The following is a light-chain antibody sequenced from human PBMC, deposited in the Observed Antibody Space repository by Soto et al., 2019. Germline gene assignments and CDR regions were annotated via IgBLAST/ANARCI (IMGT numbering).Light chain of an antibody. CDR1: QSISTY. Sequence: DIQRAQPPSSLAASVGNRDIMTGRASQSISTYLNWYQKKPGKAPNLLIYDASRLQSGVPSRFSGSGGGTDFTLSVSSVQPEDLATYYCQQSYSTPLTVGGGTKVDIK. CDR3: QQSYSTPLT. V-gene: IGKV1-39*01. CDR2: DAS. J-gene: IGKJ4*01.